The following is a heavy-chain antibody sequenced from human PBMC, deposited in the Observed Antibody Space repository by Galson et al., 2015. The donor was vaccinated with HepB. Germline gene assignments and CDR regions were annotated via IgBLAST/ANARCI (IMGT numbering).Heavy chain of an antibody. V-gene: IGHV1-69*04. CDR3: AREVRLIDSSGYYYFDY. CDR1: GGTFSSYA. J-gene: IGHJ4*02. Sequence: SVKVSCKASGGTFSSYAISWVRQAPGQGLEWMGRIIPILGIANYAQKFQGRVTITADKSTSTAYMELSSLRSEDTAVYYCAREVRLIDSSGYYYFDYWGQGTLVTVSS. CDR2: IIPILGIA. D-gene: IGHD3-22*01.